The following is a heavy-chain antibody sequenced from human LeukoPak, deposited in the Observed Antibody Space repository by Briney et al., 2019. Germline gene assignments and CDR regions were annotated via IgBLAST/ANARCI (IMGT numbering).Heavy chain of an antibody. CDR3: ARMCSSTSCYTRGFDY. CDR2: IYHSGST. V-gene: IGHV4-30-2*01. J-gene: IGHJ4*02. D-gene: IGHD2-2*02. Sequence: PSETLSLTCTVSGGSISSGGYYWSWIRQPPGKGLEWIGYIYHSGSTYYNPSLKSRVTISVDRSKNQFSLKLSSVTAADTAVYYCARMCSSTSCYTRGFDYWGQGTLVTVSS. CDR1: GGSISSGGYY.